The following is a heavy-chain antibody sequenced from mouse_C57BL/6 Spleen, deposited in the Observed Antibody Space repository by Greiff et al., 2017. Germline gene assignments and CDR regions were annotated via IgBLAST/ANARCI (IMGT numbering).Heavy chain of an antibody. CDR3: ARSYYDDWFAY. CDR1: GYSFTDYN. Sequence: EVQLQQSGPELVKPGASVKISCKASGYSFTDYNMNWVKQSNGKSLAWIGVITTNYGTTSYNQKFKGKATLTVDPSSSTAYMQLDSLTSEDSAVYYCARSYYDDWFAYWGQGTLVTVSA. V-gene: IGHV1-39*01. CDR2: ITTNYGTT. D-gene: IGHD1-1*01. J-gene: IGHJ3*01.